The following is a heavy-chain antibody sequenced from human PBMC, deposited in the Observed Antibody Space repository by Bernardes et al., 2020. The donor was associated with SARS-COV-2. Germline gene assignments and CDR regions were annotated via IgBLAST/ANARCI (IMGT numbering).Heavy chain of an antibody. CDR2: ISRTGQTS. J-gene: IGHJ6*02. CDR3: AKSLGGDRSVIAAKYQYGMDV. D-gene: IGHD5-18*01. CDR1: RFDFGTYV. Sequence: GSLRLSCAASRFDFGTYVMAWARQAPGKGLQWLASISRTGQTSFYAASVKGRFTISRHNAENSLGLHMSSLRVDDTAVYYCAKSLGGDRSVIAAKYQYGMDVWGQGTTVTVSS. V-gene: IGHV3-23*01.